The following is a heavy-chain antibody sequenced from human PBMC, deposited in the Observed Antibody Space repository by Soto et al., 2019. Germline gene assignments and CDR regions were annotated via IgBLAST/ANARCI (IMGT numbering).Heavy chain of an antibody. Sequence: PGESLKISCKGSGYSFTSYWIGWVRQMPGKGLEWMGIIYPGDSDTRYSPSFQGQVTISADKSISTAYLQWSSLKASDTAMYYCASSRYSSSSNYYGMDVWGQGTTVTVSS. J-gene: IGHJ6*02. V-gene: IGHV5-51*01. CDR1: GYSFTSYW. D-gene: IGHD6-13*01. CDR2: IYPGDSDT. CDR3: ASSRYSSSSNYYGMDV.